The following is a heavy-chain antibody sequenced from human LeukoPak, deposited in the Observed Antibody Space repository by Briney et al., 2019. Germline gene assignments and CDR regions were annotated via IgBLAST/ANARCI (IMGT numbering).Heavy chain of an antibody. CDR3: ARETFQYTYDQRPVSNWFDP. Sequence: GASVKVSCKASGYTFTTHAIHWVRQAPGQRLEWMGWINAGNGDTKYSQNFQGKVTIIRDTSARIAYMELSSLTFEDTAVYYCARETFQYTYDQRPVSNWFDPWGQGTLVTVSS. D-gene: IGHD3-16*01. V-gene: IGHV1-3*01. CDR1: GYTFTTHA. CDR2: INAGNGDT. J-gene: IGHJ5*02.